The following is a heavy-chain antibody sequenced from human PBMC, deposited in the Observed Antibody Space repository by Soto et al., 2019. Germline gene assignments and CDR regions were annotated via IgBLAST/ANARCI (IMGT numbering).Heavy chain of an antibody. CDR3: AREGYYHSSRHAY. J-gene: IGHJ1*01. V-gene: IGHV1-69*13. Sequence: SVNVSWKGGGGTFSSYSCSWVRRAPVEGLEWMGGIIPIFGTANYAQKFQGRVTITADEPTSTAYMELSSLRSEDTAVYYFAREGYYHSSRHAYWGQGSLVTVSS. CDR2: IIPIFGTA. CDR1: GGTFSSYS. D-gene: IGHD3-22*01.